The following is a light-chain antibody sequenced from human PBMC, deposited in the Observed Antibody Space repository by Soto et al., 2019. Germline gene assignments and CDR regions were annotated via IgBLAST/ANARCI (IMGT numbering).Light chain of an antibody. CDR2: RNN. V-gene: IGLV1-47*01. J-gene: IGLJ1*01. CDR3: AAWDDSLSS. Sequence: QSALTQPPSASGTPGQRVTISCSGSSSNIGSNYVYWYQQLPGTAPKLLIYRNNQRPSGVPDRFSGSKSGTSASLAISGLRSEDEADYYCAAWDDSLSSFGTGTKVTVL. CDR1: SSNIGSNY.